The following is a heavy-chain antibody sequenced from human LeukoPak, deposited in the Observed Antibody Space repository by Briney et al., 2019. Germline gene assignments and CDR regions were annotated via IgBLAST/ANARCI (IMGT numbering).Heavy chain of an antibody. CDR1: GFTFSSYG. Sequence: PGGSLRLSCAASGFTFSSYGMHWVRQAPGKGLEWVAFIRYDGSNKYYADSVKGRFTISRDNSKNTLYLQMNSLRAEDTAVYYCAKGRGCSYGYFDYWGQGTLVTVSS. D-gene: IGHD5-18*01. J-gene: IGHJ4*02. CDR2: IRYDGSNK. CDR3: AKGRGCSYGYFDY. V-gene: IGHV3-30*02.